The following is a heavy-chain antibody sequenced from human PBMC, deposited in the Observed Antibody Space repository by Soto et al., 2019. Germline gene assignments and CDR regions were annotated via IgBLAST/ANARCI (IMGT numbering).Heavy chain of an antibody. CDR1: GYTFTSYY. V-gene: IGHV1-46*01. CDR2: INPSGGST. CDR3: AREGGYNYDFWRDYYMGGNYYYGMDV. D-gene: IGHD3-3*01. Sequence: ASVKVSCKASGYTFTSYYMHWVRQAPGQGLEWMGIINPSGGSTSYAQKFQGRVTMTRDTSTSTVYRELSSLRSEDTAVYYCAREGGYNYDFWRDYYMGGNYYYGMDVWGQGTTVTVSS. J-gene: IGHJ6*02.